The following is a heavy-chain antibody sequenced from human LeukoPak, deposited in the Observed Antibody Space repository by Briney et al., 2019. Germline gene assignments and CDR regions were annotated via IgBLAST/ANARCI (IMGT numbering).Heavy chain of an antibody. D-gene: IGHD2-21*01. Sequence: GGSLRLSCTASGFTFDDYAMHWVRRAPGKGLEWVALINWHGDSSYYADSVKGRFTISRDNTKNSLFLEMNNLRTEDTALYHCAKAQGRIVVLFPFDDWGQGTLVTVSS. J-gene: IGHJ4*02. CDR3: AKAQGRIVVLFPFDD. V-gene: IGHV3-43D*03. CDR1: GFTFDDYA. CDR2: INWHGDSS.